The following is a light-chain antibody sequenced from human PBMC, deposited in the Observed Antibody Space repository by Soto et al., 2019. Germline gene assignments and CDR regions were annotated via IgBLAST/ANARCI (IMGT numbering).Light chain of an antibody. V-gene: IGKV2-24*01. J-gene: IGKJ2*01. CDR1: QSLGHSDGNTY. Sequence: DIVMTQTPLSSPVTLGQPPSISCRSSQSLGHSDGNTYLSWLQQRPGQPPRLLIYKLSNRFSGVPDRFSGSVAGTDFTLKISRVDAEDGGVYYCMQATQFPYSFGHGTKLEIK. CDR2: KLS. CDR3: MQATQFPYS.